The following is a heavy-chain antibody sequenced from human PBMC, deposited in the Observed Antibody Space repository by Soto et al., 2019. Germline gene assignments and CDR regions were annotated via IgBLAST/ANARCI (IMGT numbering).Heavy chain of an antibody. CDR1: GFTVSSYW. CDR2: IKQDGSEK. Sequence: EVQLVESGGGLVQPGGSLRLSCAASGFTVSSYWMSWVRQAPGKGLEWVANIKQDGSEKYYVDSVKGRFTISRDNAKNSLYLQMNILGAEDTDVYYWAREGSSDGKPGDYWGQGTLVTVSS. J-gene: IGHJ4*02. CDR3: AREGSSDGKPGDY. D-gene: IGHD1-26*01. V-gene: IGHV3-7*05.